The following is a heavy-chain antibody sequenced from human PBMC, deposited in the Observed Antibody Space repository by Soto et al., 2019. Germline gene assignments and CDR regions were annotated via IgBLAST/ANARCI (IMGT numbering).Heavy chain of an antibody. CDR1: EFTISSYL. CDR2: IKQDGSEK. V-gene: IGHV3-7*01. J-gene: IGHJ3*02. Sequence: PVGFHIHSCTASEFTISSYLMRRVSQETGKGLEWVANIKQDGSEKYYVDSVKGRFTISRDNAKNSLYLQMNSLRAEDTAVYYCAREECTNGVCYLADAFDIWGQGTMVTVSS. D-gene: IGHD2-8*01. CDR3: AREECTNGVCYLADAFDI.